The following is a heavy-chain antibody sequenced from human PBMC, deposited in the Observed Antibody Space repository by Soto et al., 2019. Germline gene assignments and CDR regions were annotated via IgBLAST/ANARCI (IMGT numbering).Heavy chain of an antibody. D-gene: IGHD6-19*01. J-gene: IGHJ4*02. Sequence: QVQLVQSGAEEKKPGASVKVSCKASGYTFTGYAMHWVRQAPGPRLEWMGWINVGNGNKKYSQKFQGRVTITRDTSASTAYMELSSLRSEDTAVYYCARAVAGAADFDYWGQGTLVTVSS. V-gene: IGHV1-3*05. CDR3: ARAVAGAADFDY. CDR2: INVGNGNK. CDR1: GYTFTGYA.